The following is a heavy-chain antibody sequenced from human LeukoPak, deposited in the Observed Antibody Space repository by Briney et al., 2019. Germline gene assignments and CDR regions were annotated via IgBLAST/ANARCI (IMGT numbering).Heavy chain of an antibody. CDR2: ISTSGFT. V-gene: IGHV3-23*01. Sequence: GGSLRLSCAASGFTFSNYAMSWVRQAPGKGLEWVSLISTSGFTHYADSVKGRFTISRDNSKNTLFLQMNNLRAEDTAVYYCAKYRWELFLYFDYWGQGTLVTVSS. D-gene: IGHD1-26*01. CDR3: AKYRWELFLYFDY. J-gene: IGHJ4*02. CDR1: GFTFSNYA.